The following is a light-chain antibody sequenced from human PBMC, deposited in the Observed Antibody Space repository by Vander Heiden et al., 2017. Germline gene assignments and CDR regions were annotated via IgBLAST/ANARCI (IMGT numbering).Light chain of an antibody. V-gene: IGLV1-40*01. Sequence: QSVLTQPPSVSGAPGQRVPISCTGTSSNIGAGYDVYWYQQLPGTAPKLLIYGNNNRPSGVPDRFSGSKSGTSASLAITGLQAEDEADYYCQSYDSGPYVFGTGTRVTVL. J-gene: IGLJ1*01. CDR1: SSNIGAGYD. CDR3: QSYDSGPYV. CDR2: GNN.